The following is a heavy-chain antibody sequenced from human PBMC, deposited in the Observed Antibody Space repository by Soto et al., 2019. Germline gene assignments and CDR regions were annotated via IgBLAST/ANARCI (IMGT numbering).Heavy chain of an antibody. J-gene: IGHJ4*02. D-gene: IGHD2-8*01. CDR3: ARLYDHRRSGISI. CDR2: FSPVSGTT. CDR1: GGTYRSYA. Sequence: QVQLVQSVAEVKRPGSSVKVSCKTSGGTYRSYAISWVRQAPGHGIEWMGGFSPVSGTTKYAPQFQGTVTITADESTSTASMEPSSLISDDRVVYYCARLYDHRRSGISIWCPGTVVTVSS. V-gene: IGHV1-69*01.